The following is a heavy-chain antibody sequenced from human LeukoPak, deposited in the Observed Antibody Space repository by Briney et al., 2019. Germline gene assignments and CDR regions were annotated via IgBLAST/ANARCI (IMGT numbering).Heavy chain of an antibody. CDR1: GFTFSSYS. J-gene: IGHJ4*02. V-gene: IGHV3-21*01. CDR3: ARGVRFYYGSGSLDY. CDR2: ISSSSSYI. Sequence: GGSLRLSCAASGFTFSSYSMNWVRQAPGKGLEWVSSISSSSSYIYYADSVKGRFTISRDNAKNSLYLQMNSLRAEDTAVYYCARGVRFYYGSGSLDYWGQGTLVTVSS. D-gene: IGHD3-10*01.